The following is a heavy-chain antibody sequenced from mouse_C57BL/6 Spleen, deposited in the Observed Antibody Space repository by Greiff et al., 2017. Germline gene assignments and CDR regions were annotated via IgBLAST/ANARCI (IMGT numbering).Heavy chain of an antibody. CDR3: ARGYYYGSSYGYFDV. Sequence: EVKLQQSGPELVKPGDSVKISCKASGYSFTGYFMNWVMQSHGKSLEWIGRINPYNGDTFYNQKFKGKATLTVDKSSSTAHMELRSLTSEDSAVYYCARGYYYGSSYGYFDVWGTGTTVTVSS. CDR2: INPYNGDT. V-gene: IGHV1-20*01. D-gene: IGHD1-1*01. J-gene: IGHJ1*03. CDR1: GYSFTGYF.